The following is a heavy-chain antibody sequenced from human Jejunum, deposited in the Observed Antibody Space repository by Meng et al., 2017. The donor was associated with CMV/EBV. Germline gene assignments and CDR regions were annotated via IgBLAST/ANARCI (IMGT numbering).Heavy chain of an antibody. CDR2: IYYSGST. D-gene: IGHD1-26*01. CDR3: AGYRDYYGMDV. CDR1: VGSIGHYF. Sequence: CTFSVGSIGHYFWSWIRQPPGKGLEWIGYIYYSGSTNYNPSLKSRVTISVDTSKNQFSLKLSSVTAADTAVYYCAGYRDYYGMDVWGQGTTVTVSS. J-gene: IGHJ6*02. V-gene: IGHV4-59*13.